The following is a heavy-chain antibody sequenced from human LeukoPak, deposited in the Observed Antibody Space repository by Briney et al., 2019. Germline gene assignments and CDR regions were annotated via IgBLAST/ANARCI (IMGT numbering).Heavy chain of an antibody. J-gene: IGHJ4*02. Sequence: GGSLRLSCAASGFTFSSYGMHWVRQAPGKGLEWVAFIGYDGSKMYYADSVKGRSTISRDNAKNSLYLQMNSLRAEDTAVYYCARDRSQYYYDSSGYYPGYWGQGTLVTVSS. CDR1: GFTFSSYG. D-gene: IGHD3-22*01. CDR2: IGYDGSKM. CDR3: ARDRSQYYYDSSGYYPGY. V-gene: IGHV3-30*02.